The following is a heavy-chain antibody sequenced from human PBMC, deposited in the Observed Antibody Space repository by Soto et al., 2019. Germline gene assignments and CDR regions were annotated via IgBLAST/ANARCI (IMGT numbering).Heavy chain of an antibody. CDR3: ARPLGGSTIFGEDPVLDV. CDR1: GYTFTSYA. V-gene: IGHV1-3*01. Sequence: ASMKCSCKTSGYTFTSYAMHWVSKDPGQRLEWMGWINAGNGNTKYSQKFQGRVTITRYTSASTAYMELSSLRSEDTAVYYCARPLGGSTIFGEDPVLDVWGQGTTVTVSS. D-gene: IGHD3-3*01. J-gene: IGHJ6*02. CDR2: INAGNGNT.